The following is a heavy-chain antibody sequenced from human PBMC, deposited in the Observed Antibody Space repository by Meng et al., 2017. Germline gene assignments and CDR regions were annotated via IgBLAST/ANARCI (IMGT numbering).Heavy chain of an antibody. CDR3: ARCRHTAMAKYNWFDP. D-gene: IGHD5-18*01. J-gene: IGHJ5*02. CDR1: GGSFSGYY. CDR2: INHSGST. Sequence: QVELQPWGAGLLKPSETLSLTCAGYGGSFSGYYWSWIRQPPGKGLEWIGEINHSGSTNYNPSLKSRVTISVDTSKNQFSLKLSSVTAADTAVYYYARCRHTAMAKYNWFDPWGQGTLVTVSS. V-gene: IGHV4-34*01.